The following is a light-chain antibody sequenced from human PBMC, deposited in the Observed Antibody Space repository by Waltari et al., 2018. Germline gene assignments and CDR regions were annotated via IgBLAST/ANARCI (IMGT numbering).Light chain of an antibody. CDR1: QSVSNNY. J-gene: IGKJ1*01. Sequence: VLTQSPGTLSLSPGEKATLSCRASQSVSNNYLLWYQQKPGQAPRVLIYGTSNRATDIPDRFSGSGSGTDFTLTISRLEPEDFAVYYCQQFVSSPRTFGQGTKVEFK. CDR2: GTS. V-gene: IGKV3-20*01. CDR3: QQFVSSPRT.